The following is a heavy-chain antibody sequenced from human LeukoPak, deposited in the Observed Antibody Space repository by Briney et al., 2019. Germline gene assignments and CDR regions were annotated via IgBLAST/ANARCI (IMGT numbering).Heavy chain of an antibody. CDR3: ARAGNDFWSGYYGY. CDR2: IYYSGST. Sequence: AETLSLTCTVSGGSISSYYWSWIRQPPGKGLEWIGYIYYSGSTNYNPSLKSRVTISVDTSKNQFSLKLSSVTAADTAVYYCARAGNDFWSGYYGYWGQGTLVTVSS. V-gene: IGHV4-59*01. J-gene: IGHJ4*02. D-gene: IGHD3-3*01. CDR1: GGSISSYY.